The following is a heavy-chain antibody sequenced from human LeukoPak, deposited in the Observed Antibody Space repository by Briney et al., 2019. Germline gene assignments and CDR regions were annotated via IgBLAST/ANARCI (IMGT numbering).Heavy chain of an antibody. D-gene: IGHD3-10*01. CDR2: IYYGGST. J-gene: IGHJ4*01. CDR1: GGSISSSSCY. Sequence: PSETLSLTCTVSGGSISSSSCYWGWIRQPPGKGLEWIGSIYYGGSTYYNPSLKSRVTISLHTSKNQFSLKLNEATAAHTAVYYCARGVPYGPSYEFFDYWGQEPWSPSPQ. CDR3: ARGVPYGPSYEFFDY. V-gene: IGHV4-39*07.